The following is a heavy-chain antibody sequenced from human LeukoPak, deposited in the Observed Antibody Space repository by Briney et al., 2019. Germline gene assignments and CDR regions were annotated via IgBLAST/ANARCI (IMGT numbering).Heavy chain of an antibody. J-gene: IGHJ5*02. V-gene: IGHV3-23*01. Sequence: GGSLRLSCAASGFTFSSYAMSWVRQAPGKGLEWVSGISGSGGSTYHAYSVKGRFTISRDNAKNSLHLQMDSLRAEDTAIYYCARDSSGWYHWFDPWGQGTLVTVSS. CDR2: ISGSGGST. D-gene: IGHD6-19*01. CDR3: ARDSSGWYHWFDP. CDR1: GFTFSSYA.